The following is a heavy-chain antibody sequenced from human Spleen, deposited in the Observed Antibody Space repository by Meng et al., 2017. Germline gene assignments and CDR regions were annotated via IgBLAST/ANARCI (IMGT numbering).Heavy chain of an antibody. V-gene: IGHV3-69-1*01. J-gene: IGHJ6*02. D-gene: IGHD3-10*01. Sequence: GESLKISCAACGCTFSDYYMNWVRQAPGKGLEWVSCISSSCTTWYADSVKDRFTISRDNAKNSPYLQMNSLRAEDTVVYRCARDAGSGLYYYYYGMDVWGQGTTVTVSS. CDR2: ISSSCTT. CDR3: ARDAGSGLYYYYYGMDV. CDR1: GCTFSDYY.